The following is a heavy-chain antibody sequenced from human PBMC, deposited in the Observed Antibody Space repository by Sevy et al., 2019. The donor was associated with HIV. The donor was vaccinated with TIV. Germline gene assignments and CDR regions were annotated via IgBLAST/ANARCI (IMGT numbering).Heavy chain of an antibody. J-gene: IGHJ4*02. CDR2: ISNSGDST. Sequence: GGSLRLSCAASGFTFSSYAMSWARQAPGKGLEWVSTISNSGDSTNYADSVQGRFTISRDNSKNTLYLQMHSLRAEDTAVYYCAKDPIAAAGHYFEYWGQGTLVTVSS. CDR3: AKDPIAAAGHYFEY. V-gene: IGHV3-23*01. CDR1: GFTFSSYA. D-gene: IGHD6-13*01.